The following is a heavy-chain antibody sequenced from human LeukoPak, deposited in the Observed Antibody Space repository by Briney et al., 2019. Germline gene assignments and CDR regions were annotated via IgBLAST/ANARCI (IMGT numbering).Heavy chain of an antibody. CDR2: ISGSANSI. CDR3: ARQAGYSYGRVLDY. CDR1: GFTFSGFE. J-gene: IGHJ4*02. D-gene: IGHD5-18*01. Sequence: GGSLRLSCAASGFTFSGFEMTWVRQAPGKGLEWVSYISGSANSIYYADSVKGRFTISRDNAKNSLFLQMSSLRGEDTAVYYCARQAGYSYGRVLDYWGQGTLVTVSS. V-gene: IGHV3-48*03.